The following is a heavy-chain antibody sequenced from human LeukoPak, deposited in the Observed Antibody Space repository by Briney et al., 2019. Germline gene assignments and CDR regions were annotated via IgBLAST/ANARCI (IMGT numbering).Heavy chain of an antibody. CDR1: GGSVSSGSYY. D-gene: IGHD5-18*01. Sequence: SETLSLTCTVSGGSVSSGSYYWSWIRQPPGTRLEWIGYVYNSGTTSYNPSFKSRVTMSVDTSKNQFSLKLSSVTAADTAVYYCARGAVVNGLDVWGQGTTVTVSS. J-gene: IGHJ6*02. CDR3: ARGAVVNGLDV. V-gene: IGHV4-61*01. CDR2: VYNSGTT.